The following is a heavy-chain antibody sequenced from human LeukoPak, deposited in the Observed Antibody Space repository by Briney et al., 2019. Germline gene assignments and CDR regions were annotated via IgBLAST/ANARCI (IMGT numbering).Heavy chain of an antibody. V-gene: IGHV4-38-2*02. Sequence: SETLSLTCTVSGYSISSGYYWGWIRQPPGKGLEWIGRIYHSGSTYYNPSLRGRDTISVDTSKNQFSLKLSSVTAADTAVYYCARRGYYDSSGSGSYWYFDLWGRGTLVTVSS. CDR1: GYSISSGYY. J-gene: IGHJ2*01. CDR2: IYHSGST. CDR3: ARRGYYDSSGSGSYWYFDL. D-gene: IGHD3-22*01.